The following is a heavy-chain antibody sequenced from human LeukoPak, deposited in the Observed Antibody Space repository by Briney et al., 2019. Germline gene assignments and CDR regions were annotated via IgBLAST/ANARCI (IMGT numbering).Heavy chain of an antibody. Sequence: ASVKVSCKASGYTFTSYAMNWVRQAPGQGLEWMGWINTNTGNPTYAQGFTGRFVLSLDTSVSTAYLQISSLKAEDTAVYYCARLGVYCSSTSCYTAYYGMDVWGQGTTVTVSS. D-gene: IGHD2-2*02. CDR1: GYTFTSYA. J-gene: IGHJ6*02. CDR2: INTNTGNP. CDR3: ARLGVYCSSTSCYTAYYGMDV. V-gene: IGHV7-4-1*02.